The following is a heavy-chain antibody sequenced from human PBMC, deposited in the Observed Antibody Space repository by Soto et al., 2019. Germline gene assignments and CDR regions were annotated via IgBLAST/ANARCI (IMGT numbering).Heavy chain of an antibody. J-gene: IGHJ6*02. Sequence: QVQLVESGGGVVQPGRSLRLSCAASGFTFSSYGMHWVRKAPGKGLEWVAVISYDGSNKYYADSVKGRFTISRDNSKNTLYLQMNSLRAEDTAVYYCAKDRVLVPAAMPGVVYYYYGMDVWGQGTTVTVSS. V-gene: IGHV3-30*18. CDR3: AKDRVLVPAAMPGVVYYYYGMDV. CDR1: GFTFSSYG. CDR2: ISYDGSNK. D-gene: IGHD2-2*01.